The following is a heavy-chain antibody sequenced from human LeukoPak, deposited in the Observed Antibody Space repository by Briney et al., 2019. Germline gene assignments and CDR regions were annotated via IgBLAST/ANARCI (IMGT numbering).Heavy chain of an antibody. CDR2: ISSSISYK. V-gene: IGHV3-21*01. CDR3: AREVLDATNGMDV. CDR1: GFTFRSYS. D-gene: IGHD2-8*01. J-gene: IGHJ6*02. Sequence: GGSLRLSCAASGFTFRSYSMNWVRQAPGKGLEWVSSISSSISYKFHADSVKGRFIIYRDNAKNSLYLQMNSLRVEDTAVYYRAREVLDATNGMDVWGQGTTVTVSS.